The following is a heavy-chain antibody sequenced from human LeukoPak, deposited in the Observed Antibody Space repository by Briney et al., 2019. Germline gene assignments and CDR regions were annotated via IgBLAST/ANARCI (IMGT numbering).Heavy chain of an antibody. CDR2: INWNGGST. V-gene: IGHV3-20*04. J-gene: IGHJ4*02. CDR3: ARVLGSGWYTPPFYDY. CDR1: GFTFDDYG. D-gene: IGHD6-19*01. Sequence: GGSLRLSCAASGFTFDDYGMSWVRQAPGKGLEWVSGINWNGGSTGYADSVKGRFTISRDNAKNSLYLQMNSLRAEDTALYYCARVLGSGWYTPPFYDYWGQGTLVTVSS.